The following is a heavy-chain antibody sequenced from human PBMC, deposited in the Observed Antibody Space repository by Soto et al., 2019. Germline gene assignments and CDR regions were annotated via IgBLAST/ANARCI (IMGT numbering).Heavy chain of an antibody. J-gene: IGHJ6*02. CDR1: GYTFTSYD. V-gene: IGHV1-8*01. D-gene: IGHD3-16*01. Sequence: QVQLVQSGAEVKKPGASVKVSCKASGYTFTSYDINWVRQATGQGLEWMGWMNPNRGNTGYAQKFKGRVTMTRNTSISTADMELSSLRSEATAVYYCARGGEERVYYGMDVWGQGTKVTVSS. CDR2: MNPNRGNT. CDR3: ARGGEERVYYGMDV.